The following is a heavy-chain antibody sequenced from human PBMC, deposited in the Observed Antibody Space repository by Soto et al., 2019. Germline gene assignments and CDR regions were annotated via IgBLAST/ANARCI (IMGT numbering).Heavy chain of an antibody. CDR2: IYTSGST. Sequence: SETLSLTCTVSGGSISSSSYYWGWIRQPPGKGLEWVGRIYTSGSTNYNPSLKSRVTMSVDTSKNQFSLKLSSVTAADTAVYYCARDPGDLNWFDPWGQGILVTVSS. J-gene: IGHJ5*02. D-gene: IGHD7-27*01. V-gene: IGHV4-39*07. CDR3: ARDPGDLNWFDP. CDR1: GGSISSSSYY.